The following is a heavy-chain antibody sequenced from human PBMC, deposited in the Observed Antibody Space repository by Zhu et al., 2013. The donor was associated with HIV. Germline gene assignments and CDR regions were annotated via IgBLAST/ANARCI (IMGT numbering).Heavy chain of an antibody. D-gene: IGHD2-2*01. CDR1: GYTFTSYG. CDR3: ARDWADIVVVPAAMIPNWFRP. V-gene: IGHV1-18*01. CDR2: ISAYNGNT. Sequence: QVQLVQSGAEVKKPGASVKVSCKASGYTFTSYGISWVRQAPGQGLEWMGWISAYNGNTNYAQKLQGRVTMTTDTSTSTAYMELRSLRSDDTAVYYCARDWADIVVVPAAMIPNWFRPLGPTGTLVTVSS. J-gene: IGHJ5*02.